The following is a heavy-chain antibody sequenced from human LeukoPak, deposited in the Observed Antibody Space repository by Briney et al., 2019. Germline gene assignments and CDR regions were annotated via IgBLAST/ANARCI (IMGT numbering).Heavy chain of an antibody. V-gene: IGHV3-23*01. D-gene: IGHD3-10*01. Sequence: GGSLRLSCAASGFTFSSYAMSWVRQAPGKGLEWLSAISGSGGSRYYSGSLKGRFTISRDNSKNTLYLQMNSLRAEDTAVYYCARDHGSGSYFSHCDYWGQGTLVTVSS. CDR3: ARDHGSGSYFSHCDY. CDR2: ISGSGGSR. J-gene: IGHJ4*02. CDR1: GFTFSSYA.